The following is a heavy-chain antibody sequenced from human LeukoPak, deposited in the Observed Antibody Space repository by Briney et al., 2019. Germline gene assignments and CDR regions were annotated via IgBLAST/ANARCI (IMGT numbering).Heavy chain of an antibody. J-gene: IGHJ4*02. V-gene: IGHV3-30*03. Sequence: GGSLRLSCAASGFTFNTYALHWVRQAPGKGLEWVAVVSYDGGAKYYADSVKGRFTISRDNSKNTVDLQMYGLRAEDSAVYYCARSLGSGWIHLVEYWGQGTLVTVS. CDR3: ARSLGSGWIHLVEY. D-gene: IGHD6-19*01. CDR1: GFTFNTYA. CDR2: VSYDGGAK.